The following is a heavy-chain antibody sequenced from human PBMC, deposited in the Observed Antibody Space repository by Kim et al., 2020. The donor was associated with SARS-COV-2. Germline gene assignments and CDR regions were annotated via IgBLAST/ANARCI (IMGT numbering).Heavy chain of an antibody. CDR2: ISYDGRNK. CDR1: GLSFDDSA. Sequence: GGSLRLSCAASGLSFDDSAMNWVRQAPGKGLEWVAVISYDGRNKEYADSVKGRFSISRDNSKTTLSLQMNSLRVEDTAVYYCARGNYYESVSLSDYYNGRDVWGQGTTVTVSS. V-gene: IGHV3-30-3*01. D-gene: IGHD3-10*01. J-gene: IGHJ6*02. CDR3: ARGNYYESVSLSDYYNGRDV.